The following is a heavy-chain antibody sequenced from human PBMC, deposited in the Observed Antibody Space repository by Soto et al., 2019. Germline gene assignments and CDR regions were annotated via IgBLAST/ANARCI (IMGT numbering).Heavy chain of an antibody. D-gene: IGHD2-2*01. J-gene: IGHJ5*02. CDR1: GFTFSSYG. V-gene: IGHV3-30*03. Sequence: PGGSLRLSCAASGFTFSSYGMHWVRQAPGKGLGWVAVISYDGSNKYYADSVKGRFTISRDNSKNTLYLQMNSLRAEDTAVYYCATSSTTRDWFDPWGQGTLVTVSS. CDR2: ISYDGSNK. CDR3: ATSSTTRDWFDP.